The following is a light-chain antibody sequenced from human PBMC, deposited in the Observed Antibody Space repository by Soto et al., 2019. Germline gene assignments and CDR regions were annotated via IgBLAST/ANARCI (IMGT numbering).Light chain of an antibody. CDR3: SSFTSNYFYV. Sequence: QSALTQPASVSGSPGRSITISCTGTSSDIGGYNHVSWYQQHPGKGPKLIIYGVSHRPSGVSTRFSASRSAYTASLTISGLQAEDEADYYCSSFTSNYFYVFGPGTKLTVL. V-gene: IGLV2-14*01. J-gene: IGLJ1*01. CDR1: SSDIGGYNH. CDR2: GVS.